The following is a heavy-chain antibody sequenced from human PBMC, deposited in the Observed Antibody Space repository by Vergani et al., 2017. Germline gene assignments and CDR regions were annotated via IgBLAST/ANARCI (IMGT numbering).Heavy chain of an antibody. CDR2: IKSKTDGGTT. D-gene: IGHD2-15*01. CDR1: GFTFSNAW. Sequence: EVQLVESGGGLVKPGGSLRLSCAASGFTFSNAWMSWVRQAPGKGLEWVGRIKSKTDGGTTDYAAPVKGRFPISRDDSKNPLYLQMNSLGAEDTAVYYCAKEPQVAPYYFDYGGQGTLVTVSS. V-gene: IGHV3-15*01. J-gene: IGHJ4*02. CDR3: AKEPQVAPYYFDY.